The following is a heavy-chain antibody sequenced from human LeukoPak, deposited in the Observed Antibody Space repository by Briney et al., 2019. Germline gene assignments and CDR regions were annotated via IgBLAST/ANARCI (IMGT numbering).Heavy chain of an antibody. V-gene: IGHV3-23*01. Sequence: GGSLRPSCAASGFTFSTYPMSWVRQAPGKGLEWVSGISGSGGSTYYADSVKGRFTISRDISKNTLYLQTNSLRAEDTAVYYCAKDEGSGWYYFDYWGQGSLVTVSS. CDR2: ISGSGGST. D-gene: IGHD6-19*01. J-gene: IGHJ4*02. CDR3: AKDEGSGWYYFDY. CDR1: GFTFSTYP.